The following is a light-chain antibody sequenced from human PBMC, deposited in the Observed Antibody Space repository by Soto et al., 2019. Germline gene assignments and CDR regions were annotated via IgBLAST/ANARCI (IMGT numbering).Light chain of an antibody. Sequence: QSVLTQPPSASGTPGQRVTISCSGSSSNIGSNTVNWYRQLPGTAPKLLIYNNNQRPSGVPDRISGSKSGTSASLAIGGLQSEDEADYYCAAWDDSLNGFYVFGTGTKLTVL. CDR3: AAWDDSLNGFYV. CDR2: NNN. J-gene: IGLJ1*01. V-gene: IGLV1-44*01. CDR1: SSNIGSNT.